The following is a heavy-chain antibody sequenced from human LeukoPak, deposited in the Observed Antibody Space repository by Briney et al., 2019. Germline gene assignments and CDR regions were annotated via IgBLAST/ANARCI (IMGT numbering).Heavy chain of an antibody. CDR1: GDSVSINSAA. CDR2: TYYRSKWYN. CDR3: ARGLPRDSCNHDWFDS. J-gene: IGHJ5*01. V-gene: IGHV6-1*01. D-gene: IGHD2-2*01. Sequence: SQTLSLTCAISGDSVSINSAACNSVRQSPSRGLEWLGRTYYRSKWYNDYAVSVKSRITINPDTSKNQFSLQLNSVTPEDTAVYYCARGLPRDSCNHDWFDSWGQGTLVTVSS.